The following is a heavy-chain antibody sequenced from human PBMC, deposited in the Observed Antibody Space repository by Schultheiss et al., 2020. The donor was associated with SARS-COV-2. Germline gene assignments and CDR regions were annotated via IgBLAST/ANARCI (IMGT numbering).Heavy chain of an antibody. V-gene: IGHV1-8*03. CDR3: AARMIDPWGWIDS. Sequence: ASVKVSCKASGYTFTSYDINWVRQATGQGLEWMGWMNPNSGNTGYAQKFQGRITITADDSTSTAYMEVTSLRSEDTALYYCAARMIDPWGWIDSWGQGTLVTVSS. CDR2: MNPNSGNT. J-gene: IGHJ5*01. CDR1: GYTFTSYD. D-gene: IGHD3-22*01.